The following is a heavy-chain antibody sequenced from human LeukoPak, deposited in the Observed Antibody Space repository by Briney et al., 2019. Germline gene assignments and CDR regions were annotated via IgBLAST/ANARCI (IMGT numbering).Heavy chain of an antibody. CDR2: ISSSSSYI. V-gene: IGHV3-21*01. CDR3: ASASSGRVDY. CDR1: GFTFSSYS. Sequence: GGSLRLSCAASGFTFSSYSMNWVRQASGKGLEWVSSISSSSSYIYYADSVKGRFTISRDNAKNSLYLQMNSLRAEDTAVYYCASASSGRVDYWGQGTLVTVSS. D-gene: IGHD3-22*01. J-gene: IGHJ4*02.